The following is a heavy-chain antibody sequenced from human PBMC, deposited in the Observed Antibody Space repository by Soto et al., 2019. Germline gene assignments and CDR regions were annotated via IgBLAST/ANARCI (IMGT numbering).Heavy chain of an antibody. CDR1: GGYISSSSYY. D-gene: IGHD2-15*01. CDR2: IYYSGST. CDR3: ARLRGVVASSLIDY. V-gene: IGHV4-39*01. Sequence: QLQLQESGPGLVTPSETQSPTCTVTGGYISSSSYYWGWIRQPPGKGLGWIGSIYYSGSTYYNPSLKSRVTISVDTSKNQFSLKLSSVTAADTAVYYCARLRGVVASSLIDYWGQGTLVTVSS. J-gene: IGHJ4*02.